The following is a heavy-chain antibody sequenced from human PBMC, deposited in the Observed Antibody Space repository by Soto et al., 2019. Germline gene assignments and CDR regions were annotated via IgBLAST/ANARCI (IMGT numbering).Heavy chain of an antibody. CDR3: ARDGPGAGNDGFDY. D-gene: IGHD6-13*01. CDR2: MNPSNSDT. V-gene: IGHV1-2*02. Sequence: QVQLVQSGAEVKKPGDSVRVSCKASAYTFTGYYIHWVRQAPGQGPEWMGWMNPSNSDTRYAPQLQGRVTMTRDTSINTADMELRGLAPDDTAVYYCARDGPGAGNDGFDYWGQGTLVTVSS. CDR1: AYTFTGYY. J-gene: IGHJ4*02.